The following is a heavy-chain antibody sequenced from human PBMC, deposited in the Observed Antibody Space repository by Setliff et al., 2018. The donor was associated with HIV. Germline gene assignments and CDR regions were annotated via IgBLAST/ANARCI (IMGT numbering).Heavy chain of an antibody. V-gene: IGHV4-59*11. D-gene: IGHD2-8*01. CDR2: INDSGSA. J-gene: IGHJ4*02. CDR3: AREFCTHGVCYEYYLDY. CDR1: GGSISRHY. Sequence: KTSETLSLTCTVSGGSISRHYWSWIRQSPGKGLEWIGYINDSGSAKYNPSLKSRVTISVETSKSQFSLKLNSVTAADSAIYYCAREFCTHGVCYEYYLDYWGQGTLVTVSS.